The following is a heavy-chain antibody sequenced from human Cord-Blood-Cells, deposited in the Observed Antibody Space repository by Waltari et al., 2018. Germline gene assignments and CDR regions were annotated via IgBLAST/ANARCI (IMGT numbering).Heavy chain of an antibody. CDR3: ARGLNYYGSGSYEYFQH. Sequence: QVHLVQSRAEVKKPGASVMVSCKASGYTFTRYYMHWVRQTPGQGLEWMGWINPNSGGTNYAQKFQGRVTMTRDTSISTAYMELSRLRSDDTAVYYCARGLNYYGSGSYEYFQHWGQGTLVTVSS. CDR2: INPNSGGT. V-gene: IGHV1-2*02. CDR1: GYTFTRYY. J-gene: IGHJ1*01. D-gene: IGHD3-10*01.